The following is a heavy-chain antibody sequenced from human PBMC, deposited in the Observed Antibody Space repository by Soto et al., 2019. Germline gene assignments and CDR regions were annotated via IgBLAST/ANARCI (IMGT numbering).Heavy chain of an antibody. Sequence: GGSLRLSCATSGFTFSDYALHWVRPAPGKGLQWVAVVSHDGRNTHYADSVKGRFTISRDSSKNTVSLEMTSLRAEDTAVYYCAKGGRQWLVTSDFNYWGQGALVTVSS. V-gene: IGHV3-30*18. CDR2: VSHDGRNT. D-gene: IGHD6-19*01. CDR3: AKGGRQWLVTSDFNY. J-gene: IGHJ4*02. CDR1: GFTFSDYA.